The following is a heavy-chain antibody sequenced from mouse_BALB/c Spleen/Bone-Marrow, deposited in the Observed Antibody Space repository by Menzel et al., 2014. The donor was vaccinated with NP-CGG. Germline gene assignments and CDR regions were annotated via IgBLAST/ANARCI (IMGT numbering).Heavy chain of an antibody. CDR2: INPDSSTI. D-gene: IGHD1-2*01. J-gene: IGHJ3*01. Sequence: EVQLVESGGGLVRPGGSLKLSCAASGFDFSRFWMSWVRQAPGKGLEWIGEINPDSSTINYTPSLKDKFIISRDNAKNTLYMQMSKVRSEDTALHYCARLGYYGSFAFWGQGTLVTVSA. CDR1: GFDFSRFW. CDR3: ARLGYYGSFAF. V-gene: IGHV4-1*02.